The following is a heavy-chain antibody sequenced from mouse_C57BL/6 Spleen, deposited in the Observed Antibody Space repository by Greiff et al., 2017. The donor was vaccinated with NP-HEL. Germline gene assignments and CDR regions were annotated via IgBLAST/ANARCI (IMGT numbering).Heavy chain of an antibody. J-gene: IGHJ3*01. D-gene: IGHD2-4*01. CDR3: ARYSYYDYDVSWFAY. CDR1: GFTFTDYY. Sequence: EVMLVESGGGLVRPGGSLSLSCAASGFTFTDYYMSWVRQPPGKALEWLGFIRNKANGYTTEYSASVKGRFTISRDNSQSILYLQMNALRAEDSATYYCARYSYYDYDVSWFAYWGQGTLVTVSA. CDR2: IRNKANGYTT. V-gene: IGHV7-3*01.